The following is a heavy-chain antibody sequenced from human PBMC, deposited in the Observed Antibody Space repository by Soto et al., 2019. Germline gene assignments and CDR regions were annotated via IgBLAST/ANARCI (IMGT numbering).Heavy chain of an antibody. CDR2: IYPTGST. J-gene: IGHJ5*02. Sequence: PSETLSLTCTVYGDSFSNYYCNWVRKSAGKGLEWIGRIYPTGSTTYNPSLKSRLTMSVDTSKNQFSLRLTSMTAADTAVYYCATGRSEVVPGAMDTWGQGTLVTVSS. CDR1: GDSFSNYY. CDR3: ATGRSEVVPGAMDT. D-gene: IGHD2-2*01. V-gene: IGHV4-4*07.